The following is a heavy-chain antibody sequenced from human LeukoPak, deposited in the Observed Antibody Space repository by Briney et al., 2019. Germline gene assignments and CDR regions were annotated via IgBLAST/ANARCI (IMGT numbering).Heavy chain of an antibody. V-gene: IGHV4-4*07. CDR3: ARGYSSSWNP. J-gene: IGHJ5*02. CDR2: IYNSGST. CDR1: GGSISSYY. Sequence: SETLSLTCTVSGGSISSYYWSWIRQPAGRGLEWIGRIYNSGSTNYNPSLKSRLTMSVDTPKNQFSLKLSSVTAADTAVYYCARGYSSSWNPWGQGTLVTVSS. D-gene: IGHD6-13*01.